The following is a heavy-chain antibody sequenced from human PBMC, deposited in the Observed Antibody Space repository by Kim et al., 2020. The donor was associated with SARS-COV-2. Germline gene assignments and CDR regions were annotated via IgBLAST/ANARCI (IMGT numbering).Heavy chain of an antibody. CDR3: ARGSDGGWYFYYGMDV. CDR1: GFTFSSYA. Sequence: GGSLRLSCAASGFTFSSYAMHWVRQAPGKGLEWVAVISYDGSNKYYADSVKGRFTISRDNSKNTLYLQMNSLRAEDTAVYYCARGSDGGWYFYYGMDVWGQGTTVTVSS. CDR2: ISYDGSNK. J-gene: IGHJ6*02. D-gene: IGHD6-19*01. V-gene: IGHV3-30-3*01.